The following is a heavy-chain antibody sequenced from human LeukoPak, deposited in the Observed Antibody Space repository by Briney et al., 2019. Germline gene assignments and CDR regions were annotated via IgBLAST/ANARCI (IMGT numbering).Heavy chain of an antibody. V-gene: IGHV4-59*13. CDR2: IYYSGTT. D-gene: IGHD3-22*01. Sequence: PSETLSLTCTVSGGSISSYYWSWIRQPPGKGLEWIGYIYYSGTTNYNPSLKSRVTISVDTSKNQFSLKLSSVTAADTAVYYCARSPLSNSGYYSFDYWGQGTLVTVSS. J-gene: IGHJ4*02. CDR3: ARSPLSNSGYYSFDY. CDR1: GGSISSYY.